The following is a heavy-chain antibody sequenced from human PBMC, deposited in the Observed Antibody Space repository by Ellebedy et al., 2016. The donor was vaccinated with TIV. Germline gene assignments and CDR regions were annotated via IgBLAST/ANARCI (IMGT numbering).Heavy chain of an antibody. CDR2: IYTSGST. CDR3: ARDLAAAGNWRGFDY. Sequence: SETLSLTCTVSGGSIRSYYWSWIRQPARKGLEWIGRIYTSGSTNYNPSLKSRVTMSVDTSKNQFSLKLSSVTAADTAVYYCARDLAAAGNWRGFDYWGQGTLVTVSS. CDR1: GGSIRSYY. V-gene: IGHV4-4*07. D-gene: IGHD6-13*01. J-gene: IGHJ4*02.